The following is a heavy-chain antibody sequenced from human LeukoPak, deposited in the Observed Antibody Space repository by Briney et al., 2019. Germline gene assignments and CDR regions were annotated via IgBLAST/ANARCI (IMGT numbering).Heavy chain of an antibody. V-gene: IGHV3-13*04. D-gene: IGHD2-8*02. CDR3: ARSGGGVSSDAFDI. Sequence: GGSLRLSCAASGFTFSSYDMHWVRQATGKGLEWVSAIGTAGDTYYPGSVKGRFTISRENAKNSLYLRMNSLRAGDTAVYYCARSGGGVSSDAFDIWGQGTMVTVSS. CDR2: IGTAGDT. CDR1: GFTFSSYD. J-gene: IGHJ3*02.